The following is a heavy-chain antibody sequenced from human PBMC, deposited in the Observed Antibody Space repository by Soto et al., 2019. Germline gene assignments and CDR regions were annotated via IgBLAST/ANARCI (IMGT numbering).Heavy chain of an antibody. Sequence: QVQLVQSGAEVKKPGSSVKVSCKASGDTFNFYTINWVRQAPGLGLEWMGRFNPILSFSNSALKFQGRVTITADKSRSTAYMVLSSLRSEDTAIYYCATSFGSGSRAFDYWGQGALVTVSS. V-gene: IGHV1-69*02. J-gene: IGHJ4*02. CDR2: FNPILSFS. CDR1: GDTFNFYT. D-gene: IGHD3-10*01. CDR3: ATSFGSGSRAFDY.